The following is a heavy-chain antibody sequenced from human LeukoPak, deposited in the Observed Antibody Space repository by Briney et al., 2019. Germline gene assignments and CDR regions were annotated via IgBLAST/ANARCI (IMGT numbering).Heavy chain of an antibody. CDR3: ARANYYDSSGYHGIDY. Sequence: PGGSLRLSCAASGFTFSSYAMPWVRQAPGKGLEWVAVISYDGSNKYYADSVKGRFTISRDNSKNTLYLQMNSLRAEDTAVYYCARANYYDSSGYHGIDYWGQGTLVTVSS. CDR1: GFTFSSYA. CDR2: ISYDGSNK. J-gene: IGHJ4*02. D-gene: IGHD3-22*01. V-gene: IGHV3-30-3*01.